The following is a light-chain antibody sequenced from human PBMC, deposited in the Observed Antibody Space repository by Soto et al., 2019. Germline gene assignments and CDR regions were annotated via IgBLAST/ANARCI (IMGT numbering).Light chain of an antibody. CDR3: QQRSHWPIT. CDR2: DAS. CDR1: QSVSSY. J-gene: IGKJ5*01. Sequence: EIVLTQAPATLSLSPGERATLSCRASQSVSSYLAWYQQKPGQAPRLLIYDASNRATGIPARFSGSASGTDFTLTISSLEPEDFAVYYCQQRSHWPITFGQGTRLEIK. V-gene: IGKV3-11*01.